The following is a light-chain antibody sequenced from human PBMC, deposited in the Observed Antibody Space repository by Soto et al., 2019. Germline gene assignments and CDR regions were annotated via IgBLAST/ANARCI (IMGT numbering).Light chain of an antibody. V-gene: IGKV3-20*01. Sequence: VLTQSPGTLSLSPGERATISCRASQSINSSYLAWYQHKPGQAPRLLFYGASSRATGIPHRFSGSASGTGFTLTISRLEPEDCGVYYCQQYGGSPPYTFGQGTRLEIK. J-gene: IGKJ2*01. CDR3: QQYGGSPPYT. CDR2: GAS. CDR1: QSINSSY.